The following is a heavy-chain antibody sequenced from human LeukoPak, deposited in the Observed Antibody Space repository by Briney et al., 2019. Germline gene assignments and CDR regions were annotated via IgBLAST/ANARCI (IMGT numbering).Heavy chain of an antibody. Sequence: PGGSLRLSCAASRFTFSTYAMHWVRQAPGKGLEWVAFIRYDASNKYYADSVKGRFTISRDNSKNTLNLQMNSLRDDDMAVYYCVKGESTSTSWCGFDIWGQGTMVTVAS. CDR3: VKGESTSTSWCGFDI. CDR1: RFTFSTYA. V-gene: IGHV3-30*02. CDR2: IRYDASNK. J-gene: IGHJ3*02. D-gene: IGHD2-2*01.